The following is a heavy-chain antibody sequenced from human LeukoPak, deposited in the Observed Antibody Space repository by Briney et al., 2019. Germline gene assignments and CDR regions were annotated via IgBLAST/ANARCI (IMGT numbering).Heavy chain of an antibody. CDR2: IHHSGST. J-gene: IGHJ4*02. D-gene: IGHD1-1*01. Sequence: SETLSLTCAVYGGSLSGCYWSWIRQPPAKGLEWIGEIHHSGSTNYNPSLKSRVTISVDTSKNQSSLKLSSVTAADTAVYYCARMREISATGISGGDYWGQGTLVTVSS. V-gene: IGHV4-34*01. CDR1: GGSLSGCY. CDR3: ARMREISATGISGGDY.